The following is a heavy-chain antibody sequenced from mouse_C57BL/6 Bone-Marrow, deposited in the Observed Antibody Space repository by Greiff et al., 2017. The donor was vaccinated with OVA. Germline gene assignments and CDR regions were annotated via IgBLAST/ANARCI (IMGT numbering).Heavy chain of an antibody. V-gene: IGHV14-1*01. J-gene: IGHJ2*01. Sequence: EVKLQESGAELVRPGVSVKLSCTASGFNIKDYYMHWVKQRPEQGLEWIGRIDPEDGDTEYAPKFQGKATMTADTSSNTAYLQLSSLTSEDTAVYYCTTYYYGSSYGDYWGQGTTLTVSS. CDR1: GFNIKDYY. CDR3: TTYYYGSSYGDY. CDR2: IDPEDGDT. D-gene: IGHD1-1*01.